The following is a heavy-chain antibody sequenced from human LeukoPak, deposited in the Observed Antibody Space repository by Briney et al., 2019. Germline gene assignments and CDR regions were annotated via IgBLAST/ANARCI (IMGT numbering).Heavy chain of an antibody. J-gene: IGHJ4*02. CDR1: GGSISSGGYY. CDR2: IYYSGST. CDR3: AGTISIRDYGETYYFDY. V-gene: IGHV4-31*03. D-gene: IGHD4-17*01. Sequence: SETLSLTCTVSGGSISSGGYYWSWIRQHPGKGLEWIGYIYYSGSTYYNPSLKSRVTISVDTSKNQFSLKLSSVTAADTAVYYCAGTISIRDYGETYYFDYWGQGTLVTVSS.